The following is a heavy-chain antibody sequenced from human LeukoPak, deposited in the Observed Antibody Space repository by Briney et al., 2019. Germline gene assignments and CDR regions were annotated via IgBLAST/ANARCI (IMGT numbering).Heavy chain of an antibody. D-gene: IGHD1-26*01. CDR3: TRAVGLGPGAHLDQ. CDR1: GFSFSRYY. V-gene: IGHV3-11*01. Sequence: RTGGSLRLSCAASGFSFSRYYMSWVRQTPGKALEWISYIPTSGISVHYADSVRGRFTASRDDAKNSLHLQMDSLRVEDTAVYYCTRAVGLGPGAHLDQWGQGALVIVSS. CDR2: IPTSGISV. J-gene: IGHJ4*02.